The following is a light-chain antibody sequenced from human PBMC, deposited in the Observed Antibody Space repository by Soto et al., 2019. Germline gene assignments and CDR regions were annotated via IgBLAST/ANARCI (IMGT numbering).Light chain of an antibody. Sequence: EIVFTQSPGTLSFSPGERATLSCRASQSVSSNSLAWYQQKPGQAPRLLIYDASNRATGIPDRFSGSGSGTDFTLTISRLEPEDFAVYYCQQRGGSPPTWTFGQGTKVDIK. V-gene: IGKV3-20*01. CDR3: QQRGGSPPTWT. CDR1: QSVSSNS. CDR2: DAS. J-gene: IGKJ1*01.